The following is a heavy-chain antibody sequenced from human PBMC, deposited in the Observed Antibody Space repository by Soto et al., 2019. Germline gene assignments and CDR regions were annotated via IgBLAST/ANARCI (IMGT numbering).Heavy chain of an antibody. D-gene: IGHD2-15*01. Sequence: ASVKVSCKASGYSFTNYPIAWVRQAPGQGLEWMGWINPNSGGTNYAQKFQGWVTMTRDTSISTAYMELSRLRSDDTAVYYCARGWVVSTPYYYYGMDVWGQGTTVTVSS. CDR1: GYSFTNYP. J-gene: IGHJ6*02. CDR2: INPNSGGT. V-gene: IGHV1-2*04. CDR3: ARGWVVSTPYYYYGMDV.